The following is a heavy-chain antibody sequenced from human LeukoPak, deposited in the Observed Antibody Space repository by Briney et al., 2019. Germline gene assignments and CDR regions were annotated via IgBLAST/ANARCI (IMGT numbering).Heavy chain of an antibody. J-gene: IGHJ6*02. CDR1: GFTFSSYS. CDR3: ARDVVRGVIPPGMDV. D-gene: IGHD3-10*01. CDR2: ITSSGGTI. Sequence: GGSLRLSCVASGFTFSSYSMNWVRQAPGKGLEWVSYITSSGGTIYYADSVKGRFTISRDNAKNSLYLQMNSLRAEDTAVYYCARDVVRGVIPPGMDVWGQGTTVTVSS. V-gene: IGHV3-48*04.